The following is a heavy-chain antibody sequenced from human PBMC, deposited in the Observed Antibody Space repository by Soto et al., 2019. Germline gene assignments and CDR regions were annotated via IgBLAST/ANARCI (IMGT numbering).Heavy chain of an antibody. CDR2: IQSDGSST. CDR3: AREKAVAGTIFDY. J-gene: IGHJ4*02. V-gene: IGHV3-74*01. D-gene: IGHD6-19*01. CDR1: GFSLSSYW. Sequence: EVQLVESGGGSVQPGGSLRLSCAVSGFSLSSYWMHWVRQAPGKGLVWVSRIQSDGSSTNYADSVKGRFTISRDNAKNTLYLQMDSLRVEDTAVYYCAREKAVAGTIFDYWGQGILVTVSS.